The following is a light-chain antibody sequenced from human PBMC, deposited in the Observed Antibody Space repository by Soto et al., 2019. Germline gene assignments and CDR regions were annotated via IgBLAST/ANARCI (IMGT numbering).Light chain of an antibody. Sequence: DIQMTQSPSSLSSSVGDRVTITCRASQSISNYLNWYLQKPGKAPKLLIYAASSLQGGVPSRFSGSGSGTDFTLTISSLQPEDFATYYCQQSYSTLWTFGQGTKVDIK. CDR1: QSISNY. J-gene: IGKJ1*01. CDR3: QQSYSTLWT. V-gene: IGKV1-39*01. CDR2: AAS.